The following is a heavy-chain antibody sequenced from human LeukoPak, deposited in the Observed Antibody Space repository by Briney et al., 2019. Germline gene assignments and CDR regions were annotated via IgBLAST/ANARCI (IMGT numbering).Heavy chain of an antibody. D-gene: IGHD3-10*01. CDR1: RYTFTSYD. J-gene: IGHJ4*02. CDR2: MNPNSGNT. V-gene: IGHV1-8*01. Sequence: ASVKVSCKASRYTFTSYDINWVRQATGQGLEWMGWMNPNSGNTGYAQKFQGRVTMTRNTSISTAYMELSSLRSEDTAVYYCARGNYYGLGSYYLGFFDYWGQGTLVTVSS. CDR3: ARGNYYGLGSYYLGFFDY.